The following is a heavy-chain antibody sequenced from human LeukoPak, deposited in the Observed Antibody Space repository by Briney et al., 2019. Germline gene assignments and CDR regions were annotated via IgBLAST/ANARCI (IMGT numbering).Heavy chain of an antibody. CDR3: AREDIWGDGIDY. J-gene: IGHJ4*02. V-gene: IGHV3-21*01. CDR2: ISSTSSYI. CDR1: GFTFSRYD. D-gene: IGHD5-24*01. Sequence: AGGSLRLSCAASGFTFSRYDMNWVRQAPGKGLQWVSSISSTSSYIYYADSLKGRFTVSRDNAKNSLYLQMSSLRADDTAVYYCAREDIWGDGIDYWGQGTLVTVSS.